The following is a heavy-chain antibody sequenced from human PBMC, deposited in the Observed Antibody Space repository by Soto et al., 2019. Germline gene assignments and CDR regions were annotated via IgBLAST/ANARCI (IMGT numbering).Heavy chain of an antibody. CDR1: GFTFSTYE. CDR3: ARGRCSSSICQLDY. D-gene: IGHD6-6*01. CDR2: ITARGSIT. J-gene: IGHJ4*02. V-gene: IGHV3-48*03. Sequence: SLRLSCVFSGFTFSTYEMNWVRQAPGKGLEWVSYITARGSITYYAASVKGRFTTSRDNAKDSVYLEIDSLRPEDTAMYYCARGRCSSSICQLDYWGQGALVTVSS.